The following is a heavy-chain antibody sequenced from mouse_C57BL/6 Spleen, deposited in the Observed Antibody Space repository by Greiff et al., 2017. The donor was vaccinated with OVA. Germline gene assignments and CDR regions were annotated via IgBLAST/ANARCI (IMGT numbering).Heavy chain of an antibody. CDR2: IDPSDSET. CDR3: ARGYGKGSWFAY. V-gene: IGHV1-52*01. Sequence: QVQLQQSGAELVRPGSSVKLSCKSSGYTFTSYWMHWVKQRPIQGLEWIGNIDPSDSETHYNQKFKDKATLTVDKSSSTAYMQLSSLTSEDSAVYYCARGYGKGSWFAYWGQGTLVTVSA. CDR1: GYTFTSYW. J-gene: IGHJ3*01. D-gene: IGHD1-1*01.